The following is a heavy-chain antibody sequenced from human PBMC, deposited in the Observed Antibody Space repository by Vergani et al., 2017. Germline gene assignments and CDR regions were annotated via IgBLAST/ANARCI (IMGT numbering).Heavy chain of an antibody. Sequence: EVQLVESGGGLVQPGGSLRLSCAASGFIFSSYWMHWVRQAPGKGLEWVAAIKEDGSEKQYVDSVKGRFTISRDNAKKSLYLQINSLRGEDTAVYYCARGNSLGSYWGQGTLVTVSS. V-gene: IGHV3-7*01. J-gene: IGHJ4*02. CDR1: GFIFSSYW. CDR3: ARGNSLGSY. CDR2: IKEDGSEK. D-gene: IGHD1-7*01.